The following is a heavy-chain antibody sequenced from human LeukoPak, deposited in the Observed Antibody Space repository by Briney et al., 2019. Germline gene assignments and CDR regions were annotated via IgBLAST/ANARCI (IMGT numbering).Heavy chain of an antibody. V-gene: IGHV4-34*01. CDR2: INHSGST. Sequence: SETLSLTCAVYGGSFSGYYWSWIRQPPGKGLEWIGEINHSGSTNYNPSLKSRVTISVDTSKNQFSLKLSSVTAADTAVYYCARDLGRPAAFDIWGQGTMVTVSS. CDR1: GGSFSGYY. CDR3: ARDLGRPAAFDI. J-gene: IGHJ3*02.